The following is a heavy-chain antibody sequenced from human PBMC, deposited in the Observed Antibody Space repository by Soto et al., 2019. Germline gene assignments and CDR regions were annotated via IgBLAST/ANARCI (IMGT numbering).Heavy chain of an antibody. CDR3: ARDGYDGSGSPYPAY. D-gene: IGHD3-10*01. V-gene: IGHV4-61*08. CDR1: GGSISSGGYC. J-gene: IGHJ4*02. Sequence: SETLSLTGTVSGGSISSGGYCWSWILQHPWKGLEWILYIYYIGSTYYNPSLKSRVTISVDTSKRQFSLRLTSVTAADTAVYYCARDGYDGSGSPYPAYWGPGTQVTVSS. CDR2: IYYIGST.